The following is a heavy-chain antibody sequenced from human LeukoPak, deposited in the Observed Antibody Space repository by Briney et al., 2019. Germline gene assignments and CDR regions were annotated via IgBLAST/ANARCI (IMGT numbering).Heavy chain of an antibody. D-gene: IGHD5-18*01. CDR2: MNPNSGNT. CDR1: GYTFTSHD. CDR3: ARGRYSYESKKYYFDY. Sequence: GASVKVSCKASGYTFTSHDINWVRQATGQGLEWMGWMNPNSGNTGYAQKFQGRVTMTRNTSISTAYMELSSLRPEDTAVYYCARGRYSYESKKYYFDYWGQGTLVTVSS. V-gene: IGHV1-8*01. J-gene: IGHJ4*02.